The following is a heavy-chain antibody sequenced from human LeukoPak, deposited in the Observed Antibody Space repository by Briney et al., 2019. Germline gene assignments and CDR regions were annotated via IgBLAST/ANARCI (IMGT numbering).Heavy chain of an antibody. CDR3: ARGIGELPLDY. V-gene: IGHV4-34*01. Sequence: SETLSLTCAVYGGSFSGYYWSWIRQPPGKGPEWIGEINHSGSTNYNPSLKSRVTISVDTSKNQFSLKLSSVTAADTAVYYCARGIGELPLDYWGQGTLVTVSS. J-gene: IGHJ4*02. CDR2: INHSGST. CDR1: GGSFSGYY. D-gene: IGHD3-10*01.